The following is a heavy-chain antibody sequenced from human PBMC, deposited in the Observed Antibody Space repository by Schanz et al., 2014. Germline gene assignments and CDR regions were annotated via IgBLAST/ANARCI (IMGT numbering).Heavy chain of an antibody. CDR1: GYTFTSYG. Sequence: QVQLVQSGAEVKKPGASVKVSCKASGYTFTSYGINWVRQAPGQGLEWMGKIIPVLNIATYAQRFQGRVSITADTSTNTAYMELSSLTSEDTAVHYCARGRGFYDYWGQGTLXTVSS. V-gene: IGHV1-69*04. J-gene: IGHJ4*02. CDR2: IIPVLNIA. D-gene: IGHD3-10*01. CDR3: ARGRGFYDY.